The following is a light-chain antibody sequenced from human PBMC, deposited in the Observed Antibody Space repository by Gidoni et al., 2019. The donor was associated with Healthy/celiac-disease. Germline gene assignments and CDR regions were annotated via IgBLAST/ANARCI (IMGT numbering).Light chain of an antibody. CDR1: QSISSY. CDR3: QQSYSTSWX. V-gene: IGKV1-39*01. Sequence: DIQMTQSPSSLSASVGDRVTITCRASQSISSYLNWYQQKPGKAPKLLIYAASSLQSGVPSRFSGSGSGTDVTLTISSLQPEDFATYYCQQSYSTSWXVXQGTKVEIK. CDR2: AAS. J-gene: IGKJ1*01.